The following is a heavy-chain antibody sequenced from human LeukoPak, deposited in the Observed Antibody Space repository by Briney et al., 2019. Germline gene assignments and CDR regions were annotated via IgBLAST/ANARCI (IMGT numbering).Heavy chain of an antibody. J-gene: IGHJ4*02. D-gene: IGHD2-15*01. Sequence: GASVKVSCKASGGTFSSYAISWVRQAPGQGLEWMGWISAYNGNTNYAQKLQGRVTMTTDTSTSTAYMELRSLRSDDTAVYYCARVPPLGYPLDYWGQGTLVTVSS. CDR2: ISAYNGNT. CDR1: GGTFSSYA. V-gene: IGHV1-18*01. CDR3: ARVPPLGYPLDY.